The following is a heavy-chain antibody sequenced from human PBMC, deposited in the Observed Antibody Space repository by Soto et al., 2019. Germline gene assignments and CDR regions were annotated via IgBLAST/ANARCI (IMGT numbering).Heavy chain of an antibody. J-gene: IGHJ6*02. D-gene: IGHD3-22*01. CDR2: ISYDGSNK. Sequence: GGSLRLSCAASGFTFSSYGMHWVRQAPGKGLEWVAVISYDGSNKYYADSVKGRFTISRDNSKNTLYLQMNSLRAEDTAVYYCAKVKMNYYDSSGYYFSTYYYYGMDVWGQGTTVTVSS. CDR3: AKVKMNYYDSSGYYFSTYYYYGMDV. V-gene: IGHV3-30*18. CDR1: GFTFSSYG.